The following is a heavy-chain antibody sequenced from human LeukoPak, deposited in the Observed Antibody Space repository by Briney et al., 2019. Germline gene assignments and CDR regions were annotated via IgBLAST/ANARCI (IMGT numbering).Heavy chain of an antibody. V-gene: IGHV1-2*06. CDR2: INPNSGGT. CDR1: GYTFTAYF. Sequence: ASVKVSCKASGYTFTAYFMHWVRQAPGQGLEWMGRINPNSGGTNYAQKFQGRVTMTRDTSITTAYMDLSRLTYDDTAVYYCARGGTEASSGDYWRQGTLVTVSS. J-gene: IGHJ4*02. CDR3: ARGGTEASSGDY. D-gene: IGHD3-10*01.